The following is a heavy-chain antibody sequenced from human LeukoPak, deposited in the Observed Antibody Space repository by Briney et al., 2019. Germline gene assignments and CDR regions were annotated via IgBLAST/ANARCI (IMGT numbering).Heavy chain of an antibody. CDR2: INPDGSRT. CDR3: ARDFEAPSNC. V-gene: IGHV3-74*01. J-gene: IGHJ4*02. CDR1: GFTLSSYW. Sequence: GGSLRLSCAAAGFTLSSYWIHWVRQAPGEGLVWVSRINPDGSRTDYADSVKGRFTISRDNTKNTVDLQMNSLRAEDTAVYYCARDFEAPSNCWGQGTLVTVSS. D-gene: IGHD3-9*01.